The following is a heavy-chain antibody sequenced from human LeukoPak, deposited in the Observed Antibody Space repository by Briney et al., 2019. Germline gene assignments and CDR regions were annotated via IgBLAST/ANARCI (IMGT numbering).Heavy chain of an antibody. V-gene: IGHV3-23*01. CDR2: ISGSGGST. Sequence: PGGSLRLSCAASGFTFISYAMNWVRQAPGKGLEWVSSISGSGGSTYYADSVKGRFTISRDNSKNTLYLQMNSLRAEDTAVYYCARDGEIGPLGYYYYYMDVWGKGTTVTVSS. D-gene: IGHD4-17*01. J-gene: IGHJ6*03. CDR1: GFTFISYA. CDR3: ARDGEIGPLGYYYYYMDV.